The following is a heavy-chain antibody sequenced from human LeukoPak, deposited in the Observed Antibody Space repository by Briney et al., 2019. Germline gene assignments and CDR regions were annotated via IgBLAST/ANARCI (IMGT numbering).Heavy chain of an antibody. V-gene: IGHV4-4*07. D-gene: IGHD4-17*01. J-gene: IGHJ4*02. CDR2: IYTSGST. CDR3: ARVMTTVTLTDYFDY. Sequence: PSETLSLTCTVSGGSISSYYWSWIRQPAGKGLEWIGRIYTSGSTNCNPSLKSRVTMSVDTSKNQFSLKLSSVTAADTAVYYCARVMTTVTLTDYFDYWGQGTLVTVSS. CDR1: GGSISSYY.